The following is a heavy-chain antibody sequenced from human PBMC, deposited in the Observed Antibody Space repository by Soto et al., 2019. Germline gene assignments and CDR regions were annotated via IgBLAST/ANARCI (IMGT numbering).Heavy chain of an antibody. Sequence: ASVKVSCKASGYTFTNYAIHWVRQAPGQRLEWLGWINAGNGNTKDSQRLEGRVTITRDTSASTAYMELSSLRSEDTAVYYCTRGRYFDWPTWNYGMDVWGQGTTVTVSS. D-gene: IGHD3-9*01. J-gene: IGHJ6*02. CDR1: GYTFTNYA. V-gene: IGHV1-3*01. CDR3: TRGRYFDWPTWNYGMDV. CDR2: INAGNGNT.